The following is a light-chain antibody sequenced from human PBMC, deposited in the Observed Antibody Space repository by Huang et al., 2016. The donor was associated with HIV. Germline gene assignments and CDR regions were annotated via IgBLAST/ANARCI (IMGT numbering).Light chain of an antibody. CDR3: MQALQTPT. J-gene: IGKJ5*01. CDR1: QSLLHSNGYNY. V-gene: IGKV2-28*01. Sequence: DIVVTQSPLSLSVTPGEAASISCRSSQSLLHSNGYNYLDWYLQKPGQSPQLLIYLGSNRASGVPARLSGSGSGTDFTLKISRVAADDVGVYYCMQALQTPTFGQGTRLEIK. CDR2: LGS.